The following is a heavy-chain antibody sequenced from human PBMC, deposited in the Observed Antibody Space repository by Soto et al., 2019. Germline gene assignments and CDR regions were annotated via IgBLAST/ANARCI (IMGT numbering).Heavy chain of an antibody. D-gene: IGHD5-12*01. CDR3: ARSRWLRCNWFDP. Sequence: SETLSLTCAVYGGSFSGYYWSWIRQPPGKGLEWIGEINHSGSTNYNPSLKSRVTISVDTSKNQFSLKLSSVTAADTAVYYCARSRWLRCNWFDPWGQGTLVTVSS. J-gene: IGHJ5*02. CDR2: INHSGST. CDR1: GGSFSGYY. V-gene: IGHV4-34*01.